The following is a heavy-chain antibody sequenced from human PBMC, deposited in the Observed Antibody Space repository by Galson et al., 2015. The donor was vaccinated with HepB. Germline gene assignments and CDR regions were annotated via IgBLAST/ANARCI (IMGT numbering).Heavy chain of an antibody. CDR1: HGSINNYY. Sequence: LSLTCSVSHGSINNYYWSWIRQSPGNRLEWTGYIYYNGDTTYNPSLGYRVGMSVDTSINQVSLWLTSVTAADTAVYYCARHPGRGSVGYAFDLWGQGTLVTVSA. D-gene: IGHD5-12*01. J-gene: IGHJ4*02. CDR3: ARHPGRGSVGYAFDL. V-gene: IGHV4-59*08. CDR2: IYYNGDT.